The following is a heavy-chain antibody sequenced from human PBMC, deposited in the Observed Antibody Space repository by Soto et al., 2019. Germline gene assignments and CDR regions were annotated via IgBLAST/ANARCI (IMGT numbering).Heavy chain of an antibody. D-gene: IGHD1-7*01. Sequence: PSQTLAVNCAIAGEGVCGDGGSWNWIRQSPSRGLEWLGRTYFRPNCLYDYGPLVRGRIVINADTGNNHVSLHLSSVNPEDTAVYYCASGHLWNWSFDYGGQGALVTVSS. CDR1: GEGVCGDGGS. CDR3: ASGHLWNWSFDY. J-gene: IGHJ4*02. CDR2: TYFRPNCLY. V-gene: IGHV6-1*01.